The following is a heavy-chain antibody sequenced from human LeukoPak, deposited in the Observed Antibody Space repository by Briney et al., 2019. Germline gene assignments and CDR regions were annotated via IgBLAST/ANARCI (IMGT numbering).Heavy chain of an antibody. CDR3: ARDHHFGALDY. D-gene: IGHD1-26*01. J-gene: IGHJ4*02. Sequence: GGSLRLSCAPSGFTFSTAWMTWVRQAPGKGLEWLGNINEGGSVTNYVDSVRGRFSISRDNAKNTMYLQMSSLRVEDTAVYYCARDHHFGALDYWGQGTPVTVSS. CDR1: GFTFSTAW. V-gene: IGHV3-7*01. CDR2: INEGGSVT.